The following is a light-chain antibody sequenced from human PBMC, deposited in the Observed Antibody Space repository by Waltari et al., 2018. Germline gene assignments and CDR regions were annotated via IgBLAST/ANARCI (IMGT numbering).Light chain of an antibody. CDR2: DVT. J-gene: IGLJ1*01. V-gene: IGLV2-14*03. CDR3: SSYTTSISYV. CDR1: SSAIGVYNH. Sequence: QSALTQPASVSGSPGQSITISCTGTSSAIGVYNHVSWYQQHPGKAPKLIIYDVTNRPSGVSDRFSGSKSDYTASLTISGLQAEDEADYYCSSYTTSISYVFGTGTRVTVL.